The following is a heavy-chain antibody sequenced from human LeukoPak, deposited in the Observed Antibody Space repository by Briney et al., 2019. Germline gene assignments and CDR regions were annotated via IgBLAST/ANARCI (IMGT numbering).Heavy chain of an antibody. CDR2: IYPGDSDT. CDR3: ARRCGGDCYSDAFDI. D-gene: IGHD2-21*02. V-gene: IGHV5-51*01. CDR1: GYSFTSYW. J-gene: IGHJ3*02. Sequence: GESLKISCKGSGYSFTSYWIGWVRQMPGKGLEWMGIIYPGDSDTRYSPSFQGQVTISADKSVSTAYLQWSSLKASDTAMYYCARRCGGDCYSDAFDIWGQGTMVTVSS.